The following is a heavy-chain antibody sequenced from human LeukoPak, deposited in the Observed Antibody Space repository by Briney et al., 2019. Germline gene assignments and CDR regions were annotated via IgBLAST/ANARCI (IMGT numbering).Heavy chain of an antibody. J-gene: IGHJ4*02. CDR2: ISYDGRSI. V-gene: IGHV3-30*18. CDR3: AKGPLRGTAAAIDY. Sequence: GKSLRLSCAASGFTFNNYGMHWVRQAPGKGLEWVAVISYDGRSIHYPDSVKGRFTISRDISTDTLWLQMDSLRTEDTAVYYCAKGPLRGTAAAIDYWGQGTLVTVSS. D-gene: IGHD2-2*01. CDR1: GFTFNNYG.